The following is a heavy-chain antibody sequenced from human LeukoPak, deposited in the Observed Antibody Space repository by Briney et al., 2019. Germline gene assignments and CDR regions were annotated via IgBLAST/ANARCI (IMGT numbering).Heavy chain of an antibody. CDR1: GGSISSSSYY. CDR2: IYYSGST. Sequence: SETLSLTCTVSGGSISSSSYYWGWIRQPPGKGLEWIGGIYYSGSTYYNPSLKSRVTISVDASKNQFSLKLSSVTAADTAVYYCAIRGGCSSTSCNNWFDPWGRGTLVTVSS. V-gene: IGHV4-39*07. J-gene: IGHJ5*02. D-gene: IGHD2-2*01. CDR3: AIRGGCSSTSCNNWFDP.